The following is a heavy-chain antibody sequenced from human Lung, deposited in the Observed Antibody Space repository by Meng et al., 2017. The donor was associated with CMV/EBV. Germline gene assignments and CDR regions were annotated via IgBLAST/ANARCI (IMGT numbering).Heavy chain of an antibody. J-gene: IGHJ4*02. CDR1: GYPFSTHS. Sequence: ASVKVSCKTSGYPFSTHSVIWVRQAPGRGLAWMAWIRTFNGDSTYAQNFEGRVTVTTDTSTNTAYLELRGLTTDDTATYYCVRGEGKDYFDYWGQGTLVNVSS. CDR3: VRGEGKDYFDY. V-gene: IGHV1-18*04. CDR2: IRTFNGDS.